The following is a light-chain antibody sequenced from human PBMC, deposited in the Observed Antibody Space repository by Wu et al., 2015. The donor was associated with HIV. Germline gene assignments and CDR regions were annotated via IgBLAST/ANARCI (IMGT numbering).Light chain of an antibody. Sequence: EIVLTQSPATLSLSPGERATLSCRASQSVSSYLAWYQQKPGQAPRLLIYDASNRATGIPARFSGSGSGTDFTLTVSSLEPEDFAVYYCQQRSNWPPGSFGRGDQAGDQT. V-gene: IGKV3-11*01. CDR2: DAS. CDR3: QQRSNWPPGS. CDR1: QSVSSY. J-gene: IGKJ2*03.